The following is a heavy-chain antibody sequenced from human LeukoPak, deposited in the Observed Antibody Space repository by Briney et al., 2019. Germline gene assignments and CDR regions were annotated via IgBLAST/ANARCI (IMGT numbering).Heavy chain of an antibody. J-gene: IGHJ3*02. CDR2: VSGGGGST. Sequence: PGGSLRLSCAASGFTLSSYAMSWVRQAPGKGLEWVSIVSGGGGSTYYADSVKGRFTISTDNSRNTVSLEMNSLRAEDTAIYYCARDWRLDAFDIWGQGTMVTVSS. CDR3: ARDWRLDAFDI. D-gene: IGHD3-3*01. V-gene: IGHV3-23*01. CDR1: GFTLSSYA.